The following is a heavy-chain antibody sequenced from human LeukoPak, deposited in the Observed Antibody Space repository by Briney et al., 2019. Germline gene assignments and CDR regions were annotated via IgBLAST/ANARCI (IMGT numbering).Heavy chain of an antibody. J-gene: IGHJ2*01. CDR1: GFTFSSYV. V-gene: IGHV3-64*02. CDR3: ARDGIRFLGWPPGDFDL. CDR2: ISRNGGTT. Sequence: GGSLRLSCAASGFTFSSYVMQWVRQAPGKGLEYVSAISRNGGTTYYADSVKGRFTISRDNSKNTLYLQMGSLRAEDMAVYYCARDGIRFLGWPPGDFDLWGRGTLVTVSS. D-gene: IGHD3-3*01.